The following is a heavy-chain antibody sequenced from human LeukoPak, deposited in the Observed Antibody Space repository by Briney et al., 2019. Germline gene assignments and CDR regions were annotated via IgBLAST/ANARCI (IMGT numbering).Heavy chain of an antibody. J-gene: IGHJ4*02. CDR2: MNPNSGNT. D-gene: IGHD3-22*01. V-gene: IGHV1-8*03. Sequence: ASVKVSCKASGYTFTSYDINWVRQATGQGLEWMGWMNPNSGNTGYAQKFQGRVTITRNTSISTAYMELSSLRSEDTAVYYCARSYYYDSSGYTNLDYWGQGTLVTVSS. CDR1: GYTFTSYD. CDR3: ARSYYYDSSGYTNLDY.